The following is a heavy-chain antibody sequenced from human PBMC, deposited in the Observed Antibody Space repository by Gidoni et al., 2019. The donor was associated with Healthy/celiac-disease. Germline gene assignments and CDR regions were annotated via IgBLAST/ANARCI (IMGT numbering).Heavy chain of an antibody. Sequence: QVQLVESGGGVVQPGSSLRLSCAAHGFTFRRYDMHWFRQAPGKGVELVAVISYDGSNKYDADSVKGRFTISRDNSKNTLYLQMNSLRAEDTAVYYCARGGGSVGPVPGAWFDPWGQGTLVTVSS. CDR2: ISYDGSNK. CDR1: GFTFRRYD. J-gene: IGHJ5*02. V-gene: IGHV3-30*03. CDR3: ARGGGSVGPVPGAWFDP. D-gene: IGHD7-27*01.